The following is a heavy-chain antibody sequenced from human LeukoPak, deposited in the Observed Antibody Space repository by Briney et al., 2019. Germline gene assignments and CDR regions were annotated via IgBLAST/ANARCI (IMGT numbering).Heavy chain of an antibody. V-gene: IGHV3-30*02. CDR3: VKDYHFWSGYYSPTRGYFHY. D-gene: IGHD3-3*01. J-gene: IGHJ4*02. CDR1: GFTFSSYG. Sequence: GGSLRLSCAASGFTFSSYGMHWVRQAPGKGLEWVSFIRYDGSNKYYADSVKGRFTISRDNSKNTLYLQMNSLRAEDTAVYYCVKDYHFWSGYYSPTRGYFHYWGQGTLVTVSS. CDR2: IRYDGSNK.